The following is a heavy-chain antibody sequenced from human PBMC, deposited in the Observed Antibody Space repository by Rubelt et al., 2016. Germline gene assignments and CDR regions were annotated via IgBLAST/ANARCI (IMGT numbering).Heavy chain of an antibody. V-gene: IGHV4-31*03. CDR3: ARDSPDSNSGHFDY. D-gene: IGHD1-14*01. CDR1: GGSISSGGYY. J-gene: IGHJ4*02. CDR2: VYHSGDT. Sequence: QVQLQESGPGLVKPSETLSLTCTVSGGSISSGGYYWSWIRQHPGKGLEWIGEVYHSGDTKYNPSLKGRVTMSLDKSKNQFSRKLSSGTDADTAVYYCARDSPDSNSGHFDYWGQGTLVTVSS.